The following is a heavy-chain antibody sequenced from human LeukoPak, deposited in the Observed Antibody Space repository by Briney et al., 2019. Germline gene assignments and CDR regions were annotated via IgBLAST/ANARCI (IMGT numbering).Heavy chain of an antibody. CDR3: ARDSYSDSEGVRWFDP. Sequence: RGLLRLSRAASGLSVSSNYMSWVRPAPGKGMEWVAVLYRGGDTYYADSVKGRITISRDNSKNTLYLQMNSLRAEDTAVYYCARDSYSDSEGVRWFDPWGQGTLVTVSS. V-gene: IGHV3-66*01. CDR2: LYRGGDT. D-gene: IGHD1-26*01. J-gene: IGHJ5*02. CDR1: GLSVSSNY.